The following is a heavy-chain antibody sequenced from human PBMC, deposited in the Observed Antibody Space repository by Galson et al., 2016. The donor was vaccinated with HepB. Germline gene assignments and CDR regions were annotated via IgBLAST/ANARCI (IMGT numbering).Heavy chain of an antibody. D-gene: IGHD6-19*01. Sequence: SVKVSCKASGGTFSNYGFNWVRQAPGQGLEWMGWISGYDGNTKYAQNFQGRVTMTTDTSTSTAYMELRSLRSDDTAVYYRARQWLAARGWFDPWGQGTLVTVSS. CDR1: GGTFSNYG. CDR2: ISGYDGNT. V-gene: IGHV1-18*04. CDR3: ARQWLAARGWFDP. J-gene: IGHJ5*02.